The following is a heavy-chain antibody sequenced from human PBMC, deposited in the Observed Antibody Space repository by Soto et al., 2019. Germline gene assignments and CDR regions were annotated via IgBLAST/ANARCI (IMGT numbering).Heavy chain of an antibody. J-gene: IGHJ5*02. CDR3: ARDPPGGVGRFDT. CDR1: GGSISSYY. Sequence: QVQLQESGPGLVKPSETLSLTCTVSGGSISSYYWSWIRQPPGKVLEWIGYIYYSGSTNYNPSLKSRVTISVDTSKNQFSLKLSSVTAADTAVYYCARDPPGGVGRFDTWGQGTLVTVSS. V-gene: IGHV4-59*01. CDR2: IYYSGST. D-gene: IGHD2-8*01.